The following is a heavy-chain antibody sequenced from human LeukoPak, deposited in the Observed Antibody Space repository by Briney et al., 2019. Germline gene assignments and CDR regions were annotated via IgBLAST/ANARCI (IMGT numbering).Heavy chain of an antibody. D-gene: IGHD5-24*01. CDR2: ITSRGATT. Sequence: PGGSLRLSCAASGFTISTYAMTSVRQAPGQGLQWVSSITSRGATTNYADSVKGRFTISRDISKNTLYLQMHSLTAEDSAVYYCAKEFIAGDGHVDCDSWGQGTLVTVSS. CDR3: AKEFIAGDGHVDCDS. V-gene: IGHV3-23*01. CDR1: GFTISTYA. J-gene: IGHJ4*02.